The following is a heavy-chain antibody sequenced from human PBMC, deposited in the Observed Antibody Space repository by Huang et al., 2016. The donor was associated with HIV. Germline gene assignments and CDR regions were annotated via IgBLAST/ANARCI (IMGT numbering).Heavy chain of an antibody. J-gene: IGHJ4*02. D-gene: IGHD3-10*01. CDR2: IYYRGGT. V-gene: IGHV4-39*02. CDR3: ARLPGSITMIRGVITDPY. CDR1: GGSIRSDNYY. Sequence: QLQLQESGPGLVKPSETLSLTCTVSGGSIRSDNYYWGWIRQPPGKGLEWIGSIYYRGGTYYIPSPKRRVTITVDTSKNHFSLRMRSVTAADTAVYYCARLPGSITMIRGVITDPYWGQGTLVTVSS.